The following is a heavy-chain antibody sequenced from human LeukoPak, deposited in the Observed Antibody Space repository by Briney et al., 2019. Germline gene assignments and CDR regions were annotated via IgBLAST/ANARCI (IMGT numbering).Heavy chain of an antibody. CDR2: IDPSDSYT. Sequence: GESLKISCKGSGYSFTSYWISWVRQMPGEGLEWMGRIDPSDSYTNYSPSFQGHVTISADKSISTAYLQCNSLKASDTAMYYCAREGSTHWFDPWGQGTLVTVSS. J-gene: IGHJ5*02. CDR1: GYSFTSYW. CDR3: AREGSTHWFDP. V-gene: IGHV5-10-1*01.